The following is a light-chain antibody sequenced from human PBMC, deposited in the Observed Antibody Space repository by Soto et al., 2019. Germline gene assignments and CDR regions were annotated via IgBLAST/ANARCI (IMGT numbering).Light chain of an antibody. CDR1: QRISTS. J-gene: IGKJ4*01. CDR3: QQSYSMPLT. Sequence: DIQMTQSPSSLSAAVGDRVAITCRASQRISTSLNWYQQRPGKSHELLIYGASDLQSGAPSRFSGLGSGTDFTLIISNLQPEDFATYYCQQSYSMPLTFGGGTKVEIK. CDR2: GAS. V-gene: IGKV1-39*01.